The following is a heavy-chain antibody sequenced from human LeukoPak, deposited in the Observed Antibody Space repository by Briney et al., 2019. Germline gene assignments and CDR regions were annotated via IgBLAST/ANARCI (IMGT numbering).Heavy chain of an antibody. CDR1: GFTFSSYS. D-gene: IGHD6-6*01. V-gene: IGHV3-48*01. CDR3: SGEDTEYSSSGLGV. CDR2: ISSSSSTTI. J-gene: IGHJ6*04. Sequence: GGSLRLSCAASGFTFSSYSMNWVRQAPGKGLEWVSSISSSSSTTIYYADSVKGRFTISRDNAKKSLYLQMNSLRVEDTAVYYCSGEDTEYSSSGLGVWGKGTTVTVSS.